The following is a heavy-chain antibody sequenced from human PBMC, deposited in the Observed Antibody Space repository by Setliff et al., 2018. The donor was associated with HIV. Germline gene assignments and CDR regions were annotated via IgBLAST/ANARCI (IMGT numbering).Heavy chain of an antibody. Sequence: SETLSLTCAVSGGSISSSNWWSWVRQPPGKGLEWIGEIYHSGSANYNPSLKSRVIISIDKSKNKFSLKVSSVTAADTAVYYCAREDSSYHYFDSWGQGMLVTVSS. J-gene: IGHJ4*02. CDR1: GGSISSSNW. CDR2: IYHSGSA. CDR3: AREDSSYHYFDS. D-gene: IGHD3-22*01. V-gene: IGHV4-4*02.